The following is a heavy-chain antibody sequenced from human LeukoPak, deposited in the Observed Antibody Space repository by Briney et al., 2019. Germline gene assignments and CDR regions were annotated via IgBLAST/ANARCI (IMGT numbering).Heavy chain of an antibody. CDR1: GYTFTSYY. CDR3: ARDLGNNWFDP. J-gene: IGHJ5*02. V-gene: IGHV1-46*01. D-gene: IGHD3-16*01. Sequence: ASVKVSCKASGYTFTSYYMHWVRQAPGQGLEWMGIINPSGGSTSYAQKFQGRVTMTRDTSTSTVYMELSSLRSGDTAVYYCARDLGNNWFDPWGQGTLVTVSS. CDR2: INPSGGST.